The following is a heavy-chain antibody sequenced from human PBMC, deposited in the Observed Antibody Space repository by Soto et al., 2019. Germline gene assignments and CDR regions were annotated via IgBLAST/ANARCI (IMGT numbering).Heavy chain of an antibody. Sequence: GGSLRLSCAASGFTFSDYYMSWIRQAPGKGLEWVSYISSSGSTIYHADSVKGRFTISRDNAKNSLYLQMNSLRAEDTAVYYCARPYPNMDWFDPWGQGTLVTVSS. D-gene: IGHD2-21*01. V-gene: IGHV3-11*01. CDR3: ARPYPNMDWFDP. J-gene: IGHJ5*02. CDR2: ISSSGSTI. CDR1: GFTFSDYY.